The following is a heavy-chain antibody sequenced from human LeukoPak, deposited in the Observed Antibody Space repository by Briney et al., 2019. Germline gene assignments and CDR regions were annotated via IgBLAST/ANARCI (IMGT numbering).Heavy chain of an antibody. J-gene: IGHJ6*02. V-gene: IGHV5-10-1*01. D-gene: IGHD6-25*01. CDR2: IDPSDSYT. CDR1: GYSFTSYW. CDR3: ARRGDLYYYYGMDV. Sequence: GESLGISCKGSGYSFTSYWISWVRQMLGKGLEWMGRIDPSDSYTNYSPSFQGHVTISADKSISTAYLQWSSLKASDTAMYYCARRGDLYYYYGMDVWGQGTTVTVSS.